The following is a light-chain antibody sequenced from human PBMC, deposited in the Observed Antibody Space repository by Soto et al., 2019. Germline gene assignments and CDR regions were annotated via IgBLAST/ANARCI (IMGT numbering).Light chain of an antibody. V-gene: IGKV4-1*01. CDR3: QQYYSTPPWT. Sequence: DIVMTQSPDSLAVSLGERATINCKSSQSVLYSSNNKNYLAWYQQKPGQPPKLHIYWASTRESGVPDRFSGSGFGTDFTLTISSLQAEDVAVYYCQQYYSTPPWTFGQGTKVEIK. J-gene: IGKJ1*01. CDR2: WAS. CDR1: QSVLYSSNNKNY.